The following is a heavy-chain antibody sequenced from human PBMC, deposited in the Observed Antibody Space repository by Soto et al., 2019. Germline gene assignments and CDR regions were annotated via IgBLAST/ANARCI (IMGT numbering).Heavy chain of an antibody. CDR1: GFTFSSYS. J-gene: IGHJ5*02. D-gene: IGHD3-3*01. CDR3: ARGPVTIFGVIPNWFDP. CDR2: ISSSSSTI. Sequence: PGGSLRLSCAASGFTFSSYSMNWVRQAPGKGLEWVSYISSSSSTIYYADSVKGRFTISRDNAKNSLYLQMNSLRAEDTAVYYCARGPVTIFGVIPNWFDPWGQGTLVTVSS. V-gene: IGHV3-48*01.